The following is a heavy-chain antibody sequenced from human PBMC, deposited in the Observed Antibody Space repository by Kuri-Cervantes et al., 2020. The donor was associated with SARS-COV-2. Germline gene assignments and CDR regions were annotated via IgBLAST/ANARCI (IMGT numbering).Heavy chain of an antibody. D-gene: IGHD1-7*01. V-gene: IGHV1-18*01. CDR2: ISDYNGNT. Sequence: ASVKVSCKVSGYTLTELSMHWVRQAPGKGLEWAGWISDYNGNTIYAQKFQGRVTMTTDTSTSTAYMDLRSLRADDTAVYCCARAGYAWNYVGWFDPWGQGTLVTVSS. CDR1: GYTLTELS. CDR3: ARAGYAWNYVGWFDP. J-gene: IGHJ5*02.